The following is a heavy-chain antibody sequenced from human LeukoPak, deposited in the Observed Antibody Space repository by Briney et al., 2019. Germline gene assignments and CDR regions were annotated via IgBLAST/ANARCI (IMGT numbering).Heavy chain of an antibody. CDR2: ISSSSYI. J-gene: IGHJ4*02. V-gene: IGHV3-21*01. CDR3: ARDRSGSYSAYYFDY. D-gene: IGHD1-26*01. Sequence: PGGSLRLSCAASGFTFSSYSMNWVRQAPGKGLEWVSSISSSSYIYYADSVKGRFTISRDNAKNSLYLQMNSLRAEDTAVYYRARDRSGSYSAYYFDYWGQGTLVTVSS. CDR1: GFTFSSYS.